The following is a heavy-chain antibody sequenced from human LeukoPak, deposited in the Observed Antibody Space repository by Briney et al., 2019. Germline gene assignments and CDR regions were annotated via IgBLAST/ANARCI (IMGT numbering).Heavy chain of an antibody. V-gene: IGHV4-39*02. CDR3: ARETQGYYGSGTYDY. CDR2: IYYSGST. J-gene: IGHJ4*02. D-gene: IGHD3-10*01. Sequence: SETLSLTCTVSGGSISSSSYYWGWIRQPPGKGLEWIGSIYYSGSTYYNPSLKSRVTISVDTSKNQFSLKLSSVTAADTAVYYCARETQGYYGSGTYDYWGQGTLVTVSS. CDR1: GGSISSSSYY.